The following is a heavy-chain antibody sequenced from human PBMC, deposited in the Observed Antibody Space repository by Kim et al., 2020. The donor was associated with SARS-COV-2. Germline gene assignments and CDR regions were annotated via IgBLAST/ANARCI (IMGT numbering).Heavy chain of an antibody. D-gene: IGHD4-17*01. Sequence: YTPSPKSRVTISVDTSKNQFSLKLSSVTAADTAVYYCASLYGDYGGSVDVWGQGTTVTVSS. V-gene: IGHV4-39*01. J-gene: IGHJ6*02. CDR3: ASLYGDYGGSVDV.